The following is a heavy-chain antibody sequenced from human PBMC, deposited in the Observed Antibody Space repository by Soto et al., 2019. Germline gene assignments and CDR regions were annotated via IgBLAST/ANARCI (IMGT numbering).Heavy chain of an antibody. D-gene: IGHD2-2*01. V-gene: IGHV4-61*01. CDR2: IYYSGST. Sequence: QVQLQESGPGLVKPSETLSLTCTVSGGSVSSGSYYWGWIRQPPGKGLEWIGYIYYSGSTNYNPSLKSRVTIAVDTSKNQCSLKLSAVTAADTAVYYCARSPHGVVVPAATGGVDTAPRDAFDIWGQGTMVTVSS. J-gene: IGHJ3*02. CDR3: ARSPHGVVVPAATGGVDTAPRDAFDI. CDR1: GGSVSSGSYY.